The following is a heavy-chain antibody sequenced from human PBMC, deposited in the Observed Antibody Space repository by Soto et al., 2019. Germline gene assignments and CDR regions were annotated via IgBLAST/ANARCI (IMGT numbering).Heavy chain of an antibody. CDR2: IIPIFGTA. CDR1: GGTFSSYA. J-gene: IGHJ5*02. CDR3: ARDLSAVDTAMVPTAWFHP. V-gene: IGHV1-69*01. Sequence: QVQLVQSGAEVKKPGSSVKVSCKASGGTFSSYAISWVRQAPGQGLEWMGGIIPIFGTANYAQKFQGRVTITADESTSTAYIELSSLRSEDTAVYYCARDLSAVDTAMVPTAWFHPWGQGTLVTVSS. D-gene: IGHD5-18*01.